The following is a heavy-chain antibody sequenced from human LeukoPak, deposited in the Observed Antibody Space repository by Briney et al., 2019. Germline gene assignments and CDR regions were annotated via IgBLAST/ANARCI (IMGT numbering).Heavy chain of an antibody. V-gene: IGHV4-59*01. CDR3: ARDLDYYGSGRYFDY. CDR2: IYYSGST. CDR1: GGSISSYY. J-gene: IGHJ4*02. Sequence: PSETLSLTCTVSGGSISSYYWSWIRQPPGKGLEWIGYIYYSGSTNYNPSLKSRVTISVDTSKNQFSLKLSSVTAADTAVYYCARDLDYYGSGRYFDYWGQGTLVTVSS. D-gene: IGHD3-10*01.